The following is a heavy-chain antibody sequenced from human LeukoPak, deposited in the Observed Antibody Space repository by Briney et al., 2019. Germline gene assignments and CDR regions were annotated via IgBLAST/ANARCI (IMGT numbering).Heavy chain of an antibody. CDR2: ISDSGGRT. CDR1: GFIFSTYS. J-gene: IGHJ4*02. V-gene: IGHV3-23*01. CDR3: ARDHQYLPELYFDY. Sequence: PGGSLRLSCAASGFIFSTYSMSWVRQAPGKGLEWVSGISDSGGRTNYADSVRGRFTISRDNSKNTLYLQMNSLRAEDTAVYYCARDHQYLPELYFDYWGQGTLVTVSS. D-gene: IGHD1-14*01.